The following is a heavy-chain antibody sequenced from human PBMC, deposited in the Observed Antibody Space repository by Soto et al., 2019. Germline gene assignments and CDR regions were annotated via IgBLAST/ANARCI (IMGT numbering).Heavy chain of an antibody. J-gene: IGHJ2*01. CDR2: ISHDGKKK. D-gene: IGHD1-26*01. CDR3: AKTATYFDVVHKTGCQSKAS. V-gene: IGHV3-30*18. Sequence: RSLRLWTTVSAGTPRPCCHLGVRLPPEKRLEWVAIISHDGKKKLYADSVKGRFTVSRDNSRNTLYLQMTRLGSADTALYFCAKTATYFDVVHKTGCQSKASRGR. CDR1: AGTPRPCC.